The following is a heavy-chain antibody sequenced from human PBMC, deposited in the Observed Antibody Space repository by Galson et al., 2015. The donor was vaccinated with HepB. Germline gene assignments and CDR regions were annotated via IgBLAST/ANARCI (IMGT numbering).Heavy chain of an antibody. CDR2: IKQDGSEK. D-gene: IGHD6-19*01. Sequence: SLRLSCAASGFTFSSYWMSWVRQAPGKGLEWVANIKQDGSEKYYVDSVKGRFTISRDNAKNSLYLQMNSLRAEDTAVYYCARGYSSGWYGPVGPVDYWGQGTLVTVSS. CDR1: GFTFSSYW. CDR3: ARGYSSGWYGPVGPVDY. J-gene: IGHJ4*02. V-gene: IGHV3-7*01.